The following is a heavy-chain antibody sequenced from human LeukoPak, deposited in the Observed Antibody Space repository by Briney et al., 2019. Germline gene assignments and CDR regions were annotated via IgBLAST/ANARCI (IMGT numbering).Heavy chain of an antibody. CDR1: GYTFTDYF. V-gene: IGHV1-69*13. CDR2: IIPIFGTA. Sequence: ASVKVSCKASGYTFTDYFVHWVRQAPEQGLEWMGGIIPIFGTANYAQKFQGRVTITADESTSTAYMELSSLRSEDTAVYYCARVRVYYYDSSGYYYVDAFDIWGQGTMVTVSS. D-gene: IGHD3-22*01. J-gene: IGHJ3*02. CDR3: ARVRVYYYDSSGYYYVDAFDI.